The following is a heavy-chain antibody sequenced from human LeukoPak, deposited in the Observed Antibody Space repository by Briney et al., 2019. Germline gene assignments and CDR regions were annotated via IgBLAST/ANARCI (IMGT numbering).Heavy chain of an antibody. CDR1: GFTFSSYA. CDR2: ISYDGSNK. D-gene: IGHD1-26*01. J-gene: IGHJ4*02. V-gene: IGHV3-30-3*01. Sequence: GRSLRLSCAASGFTFSSYAMHWVRQAPGKGLEWVAVISYDGSNKYYADSVKGRFTISRDNSKNTLYLQMNSLRAEDTAVYYCARDKMGATFGYWGQGTLVTVSS. CDR3: ARDKMGATFGY.